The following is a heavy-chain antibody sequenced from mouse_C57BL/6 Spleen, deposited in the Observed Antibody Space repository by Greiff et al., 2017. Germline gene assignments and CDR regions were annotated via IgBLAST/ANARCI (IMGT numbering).Heavy chain of an antibody. D-gene: IGHD2-1*01. Sequence: EVKLVESEGGLVQPGSSMKLSCTASGFTFSDYYMAWVRQVPEKGLEWVANINYDGSSTYYLDSLKSRFIISRDNAKNILYLQMSSLKSEDTATYYCARDLYGNYLDYWGQGTTLTVSS. CDR2: INYDGSST. J-gene: IGHJ2*01. CDR1: GFTFSDYY. CDR3: ARDLYGNYLDY. V-gene: IGHV5-16*01.